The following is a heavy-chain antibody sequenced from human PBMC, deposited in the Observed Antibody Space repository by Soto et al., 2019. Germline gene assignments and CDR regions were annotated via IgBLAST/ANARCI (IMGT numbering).Heavy chain of an antibody. CDR2: ISYDGSDK. V-gene: IGHV3-30*18. Sequence: QVQLVESGGGVVQPGKSLRLSCVASGFTFSNYGMHWVRQAPGKGLESVAVISYDGSDKYCADSVKGRFTISRDNSKNTLYLEMNSLRVEDTAVYYCAKDRIGWALPGDHWGQGTLVTVSS. CDR1: GFTFSNYG. CDR3: AKDRIGWALPGDH. J-gene: IGHJ5*02. D-gene: IGHD1-26*01.